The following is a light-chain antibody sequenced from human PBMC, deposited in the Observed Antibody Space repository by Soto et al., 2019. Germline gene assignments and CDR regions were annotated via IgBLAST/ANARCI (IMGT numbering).Light chain of an antibody. Sequence: EIVLTHSPGALSLSPGERATLSCRASQSVSTTFLVWYQQRPGQAPRLLIYGASTRATGIPDRFSGSGSGTDFTLTISRLEPEDFAVYYCQQYGSPITFGQGTRLEI. CDR2: GAS. CDR1: QSVSTTF. V-gene: IGKV3-20*01. CDR3: QQYGSPIT. J-gene: IGKJ5*01.